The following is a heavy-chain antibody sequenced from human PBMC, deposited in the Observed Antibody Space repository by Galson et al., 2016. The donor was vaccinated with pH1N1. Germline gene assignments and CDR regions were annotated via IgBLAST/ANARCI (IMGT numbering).Heavy chain of an antibody. V-gene: IGHV3-23*01. CDR2: ISGSGGRT. CDR1: GFKFDNYA. CDR3: AEDRYSSGQFFDS. J-gene: IGHJ4*02. D-gene: IGHD6-19*01. Sequence: SLRLSCAASGFKFDNYAMTWVRRAPGKGLQWVSAISGSGGRTYYAGSVKDRFTISRDNSKKTLFLQMTSLRVEDTAVYYCAEDRYSSGQFFDSWGRGILVTVSS.